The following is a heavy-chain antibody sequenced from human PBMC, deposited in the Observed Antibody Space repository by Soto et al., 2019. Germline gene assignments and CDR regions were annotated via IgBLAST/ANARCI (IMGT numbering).Heavy chain of an antibody. CDR1: GCNFSGYA. V-gene: IGHV3-23*01. Sequence: PGGSLILSCAASGCNFSGYAVSWVRQAPGKGLEWVSAISGSGGSTYYADSVKCRFTISRDNSKNTLYLQMNSLRAEDTAVYYCAKEARSDYWGQGTLVTVSS. CDR3: AKEARSDY. CDR2: ISGSGGST. D-gene: IGHD4-17*01. J-gene: IGHJ4*02.